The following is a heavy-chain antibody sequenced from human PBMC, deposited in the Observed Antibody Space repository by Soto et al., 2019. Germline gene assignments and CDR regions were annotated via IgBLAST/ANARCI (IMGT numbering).Heavy chain of an antibody. J-gene: IGHJ4*02. Sequence: QVQLVQSGAEVKKPGSSVKVSCKASGGTFSSYAISWVRQAPGQGLEWMGGIIPIFGTANYAQKFQGRVAITADESTSTAYMELSSLRSEDTAVYYCARDPPYGDYEGGYFDYWGQGTLVTVSS. D-gene: IGHD4-17*01. CDR1: GGTFSSYA. CDR3: ARDPPYGDYEGGYFDY. CDR2: IIPIFGTA. V-gene: IGHV1-69*12.